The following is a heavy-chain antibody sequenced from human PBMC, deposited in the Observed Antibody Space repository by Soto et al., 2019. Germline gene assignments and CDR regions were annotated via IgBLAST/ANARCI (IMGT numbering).Heavy chain of an antibody. CDR1: GGSVSSGSYY. V-gene: IGHV4-61*01. J-gene: IGHJ3*02. D-gene: IGHD3-3*01. CDR3: ARTRDFWSGNDAFDI. CDR2: MYYSGST. Sequence: SETLSLTCTVSGGSVSSGSYYWSWIRQPPGEGLEWIGYMYYSGSTNYNPSLKGRVTISLDTSKNQFSLKLSSATAADTAVYFCARTRDFWSGNDAFDIWGQGTMVTVSS.